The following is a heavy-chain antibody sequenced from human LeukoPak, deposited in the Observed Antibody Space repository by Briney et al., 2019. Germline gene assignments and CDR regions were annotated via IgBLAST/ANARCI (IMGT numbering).Heavy chain of an antibody. V-gene: IGHV4-30-2*01. CDR3: ARVVTGLLEGNWFDP. J-gene: IGHJ5*02. D-gene: IGHD2-21*02. CDR1: GGSISSGGYS. CDR2: IYHSGST. Sequence: TLSLTCAVSGGSISSGGYSWSWIRQPPGKGLEWIGYIYHSGSTYYNPSLKSRVTISVDRSKNQFSLKLSSVTAADTAVYYCARVVTGLLEGNWFDPWGQGTLVTVSS.